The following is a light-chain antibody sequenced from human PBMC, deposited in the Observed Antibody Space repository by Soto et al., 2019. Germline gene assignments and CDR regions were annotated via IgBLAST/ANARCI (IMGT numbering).Light chain of an antibody. CDR1: QSIGTT. V-gene: IGKV3-20*01. CDR2: GAS. CDR3: QHYGSSPLIT. Sequence: DMVMTQSPAPLSVSPGERATLSCSSSQSIGTTLAWYQHRPGHAPRLLIYGASRSATGIPDRFSGSGSGTDFTPTISRLEPEDFAVLYCQHYGSSPLITFGRGTRLEIK. J-gene: IGKJ5*01.